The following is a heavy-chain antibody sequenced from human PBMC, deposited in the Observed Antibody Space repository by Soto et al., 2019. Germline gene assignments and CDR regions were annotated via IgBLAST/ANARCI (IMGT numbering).Heavy chain of an antibody. CDR2: IYYSGST. CDR1: GGSISSSSYY. Sequence: QLQLQESGPGLVKPSETLSLTCTVSGGSISSSSYYWGWIRQPPGKGLEWIGSIYYSGSTYYNPSLKSRVTISVDTSKNQFSLKLSSVTAADTAVYYCARHADTYYYGSPGGGGYWGQGTLVTVSS. J-gene: IGHJ4*02. V-gene: IGHV4-39*01. CDR3: ARHADTYYYGSPGGGGY. D-gene: IGHD3-10*01.